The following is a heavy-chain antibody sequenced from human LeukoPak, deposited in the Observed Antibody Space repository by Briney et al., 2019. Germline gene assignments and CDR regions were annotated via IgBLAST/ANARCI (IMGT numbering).Heavy chain of an antibody. V-gene: IGHV3-48*01. J-gene: IGHJ4*02. D-gene: IGHD2-15*01. CDR2: ISSSSSTI. CDR3: ARGYCSGGSCYVFDY. CDR1: GFTFSSYS. Sequence: PGGSLRLSCAASGFTFSSYSMNLVRQAPGKGLEWVSYISSSSSTIYYADSVKGRFTISRDNAKNSLYLQMNSLRAEDTAVYYCARGYCSGGSCYVFDYWGQGTLVTVSS.